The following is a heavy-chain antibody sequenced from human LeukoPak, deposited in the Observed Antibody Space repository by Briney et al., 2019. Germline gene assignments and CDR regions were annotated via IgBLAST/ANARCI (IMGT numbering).Heavy chain of an antibody. CDR1: GGSISSYY. CDR3: ARDVLGAIAAAGQGGDDFDY. CDR2: IYTSGRT. J-gene: IGHJ4*02. V-gene: IGHV4-4*07. Sequence: PSETLSLTCTVSGGSISSYYWSWIRQPAGKGLEWIGRIYTSGRTNYNPSLKSRVTISVDTSKNQFSLKLSSVTAADTAVYYCARDVLGAIAAAGQGGDDFDYWGQGTLVTVSS. D-gene: IGHD6-13*01.